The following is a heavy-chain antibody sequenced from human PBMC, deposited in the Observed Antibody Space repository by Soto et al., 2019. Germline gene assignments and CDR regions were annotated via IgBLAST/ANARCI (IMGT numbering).Heavy chain of an antibody. CDR2: IYYSGIT. Sequence: QVQLQESGPGLVKPSQTLSLTCTVSGGSISSGGYYWSWIRQHPGKGLEWIGYIYYSGITYYNPSLKSRVTISVDTSKNQFSLKLSSVTAADTAVYYCARDGYSYGYRWFDPWGQGTLVTVSS. CDR3: ARDGYSYGYRWFDP. CDR1: GGSISSGGYY. J-gene: IGHJ5*02. D-gene: IGHD5-18*01. V-gene: IGHV4-31*03.